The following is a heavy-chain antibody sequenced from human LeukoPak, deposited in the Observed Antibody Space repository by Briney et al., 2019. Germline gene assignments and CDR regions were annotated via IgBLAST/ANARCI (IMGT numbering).Heavy chain of an antibody. V-gene: IGHV4-39*01. J-gene: IGHJ4*02. D-gene: IGHD2/OR15-2a*01. CDR2: IYCSGST. CDR3: ASSIIVSGSPLN. Sequence: SETLSLTCTVSGGSISSSSYYWGWIRQPPGKGLEWIGSIYCSGSTYYNPSLKSRVTISVDTSKNQFSLKLSSVTAADTAVYYCASSIIVSGSPLNWGQGTLVTVSS. CDR1: GGSISSSSYY.